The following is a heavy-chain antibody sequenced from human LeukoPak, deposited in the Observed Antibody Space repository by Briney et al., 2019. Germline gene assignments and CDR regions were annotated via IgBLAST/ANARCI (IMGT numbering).Heavy chain of an antibody. Sequence: PGGSLRLSCAASGLTLSQVWMSWVRQAPGKGLEWVSVIYSDGSTYYTDSVKGRFTISRDNSKNTLYLQMNSLRPEDTAVYYCARDQRSESYYPWGWFDPWGQGTLVTVSS. J-gene: IGHJ5*02. V-gene: IGHV3-66*02. D-gene: IGHD1-26*01. CDR3: ARDQRSESYYPWGWFDP. CDR2: IYSDGST. CDR1: GLTLSQVW.